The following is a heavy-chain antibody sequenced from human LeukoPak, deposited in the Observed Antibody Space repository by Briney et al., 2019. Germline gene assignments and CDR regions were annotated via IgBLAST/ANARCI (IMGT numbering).Heavy chain of an antibody. V-gene: IGHV1-24*01. D-gene: IGHD3-3*01. Sequence: ASVKVSCKVSGYTLTELSMHWVRQAPGKGLEWMGGFDPEDGETIYAQKFQGRVTMTEDTSTDTAYMELSSLRPEDTAVYYCATGGLLRFFHGMDVWGQGTTVTVSS. CDR2: FDPEDGET. CDR3: ATGGLLRFFHGMDV. J-gene: IGHJ6*02. CDR1: GYTLTELS.